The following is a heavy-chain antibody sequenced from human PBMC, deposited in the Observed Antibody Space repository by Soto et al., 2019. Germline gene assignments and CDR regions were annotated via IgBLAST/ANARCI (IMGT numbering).Heavy chain of an antibody. D-gene: IGHD3-10*01. CDR3: ARDRHEAVTMVRGVISTLYYYGMDV. Sequence: PSETLSLTCTVSGGSVSSGSYYWSWIRQPPGKGLEWIGYIYYSGSTNYNPSLKSRVTISVDTSKNQFSLKLSSVTAADTAVYYCARDRHEAVTMVRGVISTLYYYGMDVWGQGTTVTVSS. CDR2: IYYSGST. V-gene: IGHV4-61*01. J-gene: IGHJ6*02. CDR1: GGSVSSGSYY.